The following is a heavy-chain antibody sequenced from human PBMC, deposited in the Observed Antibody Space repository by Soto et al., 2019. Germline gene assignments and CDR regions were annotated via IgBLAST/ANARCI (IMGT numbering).Heavy chain of an antibody. D-gene: IGHD6-6*01. CDR3: ARAPYMSSSVGWFDP. V-gene: IGHV5-51*01. J-gene: IGHJ5*02. CDR1: GYSFTSYW. CDR2: IYPSDSDT. Sequence: PGESLKISCKGSGYSFTSYWIGWMRQVPGKGLEWMGVIYPSDSDTRYSPSFQGQVTISADKSISTAYLQWSSLKASDTAIYYCARAPYMSSSVGWFDPWGQGTLVTVSS.